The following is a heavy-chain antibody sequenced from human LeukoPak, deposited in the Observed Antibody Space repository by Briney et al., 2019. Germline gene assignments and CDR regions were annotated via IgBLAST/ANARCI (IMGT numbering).Heavy chain of an antibody. J-gene: IGHJ6*03. CDR3: ATDSDYGTWSPRTGYHYYMNV. V-gene: IGHV1-24*01. D-gene: IGHD4-17*01. CDR2: FNPENGET. Sequence: GASVKVSCEVSGYTLTALPMHWVRQAPGKGLEWMGGFNPENGETVYAQNFRDRITMIADTSTDTAYMQLSGLRSEDTAVYYCATDSDYGTWSPRTGYHYYMNVWGKGTTVTVSS. CDR1: GYTLTALP.